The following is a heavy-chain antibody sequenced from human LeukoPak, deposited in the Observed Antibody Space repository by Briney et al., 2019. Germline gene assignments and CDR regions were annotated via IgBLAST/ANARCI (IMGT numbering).Heavy chain of an antibody. Sequence: ASVKVSCKASGGTFSSYAISWVRQAPGQGLEWMRGIVPTFGTANYAQKFQGRVTITADESTSTAYMELSSLRSEDTAVYYCASRRDGYNPYYYYYMDVWGKGTTVTVSS. CDR2: IVPTFGTA. D-gene: IGHD5-24*01. J-gene: IGHJ6*03. CDR3: ASRRDGYNPYYYYYMDV. CDR1: GGTFSSYA. V-gene: IGHV1-69*01.